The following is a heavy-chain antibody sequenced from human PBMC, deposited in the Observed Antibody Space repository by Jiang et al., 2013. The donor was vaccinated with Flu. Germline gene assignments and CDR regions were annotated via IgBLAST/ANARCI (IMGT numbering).Heavy chain of an antibody. J-gene: IGHJ4*02. CDR2: ISGSGGST. CDR1: GFTFSSYA. Sequence: VQLVESGGGLVQPGGSLRLSCAASGFTFSSYAMSWVRQAPGKGLEWVSAISGSGGSTYYADSVKGRFTISRDNSKNTLYLQMNSLRAEDTAVYYCAKPKQQLYVDPPSFDYWGQGTLVTVSS. D-gene: IGHD6-13*01. CDR3: AKPKQQLYVDPPSFDY. V-gene: IGHV3-23*04.